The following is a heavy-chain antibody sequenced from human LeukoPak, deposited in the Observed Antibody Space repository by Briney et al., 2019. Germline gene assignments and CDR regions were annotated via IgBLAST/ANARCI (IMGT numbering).Heavy chain of an antibody. V-gene: IGHV3-7*01. CDR3: AKDVGSGRRNYFDY. CDR2: IKQDGSEK. D-gene: IGHD3-10*01. Sequence: HPGGSLRLSCAASGFTFSSYWMSWVRQAPGKGLEWVANIKQDGSEKYYVDSVKGRFTISRDNAKNSLYLQMNSLRAEDTAVYYCAKDVGSGRRNYFDYWGQGTLVTVSS. CDR1: GFTFSSYW. J-gene: IGHJ4*02.